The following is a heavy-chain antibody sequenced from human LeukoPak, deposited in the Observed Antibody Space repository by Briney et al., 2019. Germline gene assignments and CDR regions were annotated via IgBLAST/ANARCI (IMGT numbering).Heavy chain of an antibody. Sequence: PSGTLSLTCGVSGGSISSTNWWSWVRQPPGQGLEWIGEISLSGRTNYNPSLKSRVTMSPDESKNQVSLNLASVTAADTAVYYCSRESGAFSPFGHWGQGTLVTVTS. J-gene: IGHJ4*02. D-gene: IGHD1-26*01. CDR1: GGSISSTNW. CDR2: ISLSGRT. V-gene: IGHV4-4*02. CDR3: SRESGAFSPFGH.